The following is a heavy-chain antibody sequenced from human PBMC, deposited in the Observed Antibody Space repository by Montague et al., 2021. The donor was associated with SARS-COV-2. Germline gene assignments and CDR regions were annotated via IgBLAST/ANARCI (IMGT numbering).Heavy chain of an antibody. CDR1: GGSFSNYY. V-gene: IGHV4-34*12. D-gene: IGHD2/OR15-2a*01. Sequence: SETLSLTCAISGGSFSNYYWSWIRQPPGKGLEWIGEVIHSGTTIYNPSVKSGVTISEDTSKNQFYLRLNSVTAADTAVYYCARARRPVIVLGGGTEGRAFDVWGQGTTVTVSS. J-gene: IGHJ3*01. CDR3: ARARRPVIVLGGGTEGRAFDV. CDR2: VIHSGTT.